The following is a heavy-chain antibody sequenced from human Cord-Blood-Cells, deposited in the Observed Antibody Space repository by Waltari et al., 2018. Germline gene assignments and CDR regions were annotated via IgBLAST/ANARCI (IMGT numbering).Heavy chain of an antibody. V-gene: IGHV1-69*01. CDR1: GGTFSRYA. CDR2: IIPNLGTA. CDR3: ARVLERAMYFDY. Sequence: QVQLVQSGAEVKKPGSSVKVSCKASGGTFSRYAISWVRQAPGQGLEWMGGIIPNLGTANYAQKFQGRVTMTADESTSTAYMELSSLRSEDTAVYYCARVLERAMYFDYWGQGTLVTVSS. D-gene: IGHD1-1*01. J-gene: IGHJ4*02.